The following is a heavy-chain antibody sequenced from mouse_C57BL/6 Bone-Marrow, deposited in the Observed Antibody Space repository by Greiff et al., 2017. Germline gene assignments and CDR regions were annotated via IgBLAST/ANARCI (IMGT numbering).Heavy chain of an antibody. V-gene: IGHV1-26*01. CDR2: INPNNGGT. CDR1: GYTFTDYY. Sequence: VQLQQSGPELVKPGASVKISCKASGYTFTDYYMNWVKQSHGKSLEWIGDINPNNGGTSYNQKFKGKATLTVDKSSSTAYMELRSLTSEDSAVYYCARRGYGNLHYWGQGTTLTVSS. J-gene: IGHJ2*01. D-gene: IGHD2-1*01. CDR3: ARRGYGNLHY.